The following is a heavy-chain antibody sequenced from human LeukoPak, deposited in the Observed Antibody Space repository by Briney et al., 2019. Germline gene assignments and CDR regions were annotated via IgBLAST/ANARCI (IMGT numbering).Heavy chain of an antibody. D-gene: IGHD6-19*01. Sequence: GGSLRLSCAASGISVSNDYMSWVRQAPGKGLEWVSVIYSGGSTYYADSVKGRFTISRHNSKNTLYLQMNSLRAEDTAVYYCARQGWDYYGMDVWGQGTTVTVSS. CDR3: ARQGWDYYGMDV. CDR2: IYSGGST. V-gene: IGHV3-53*04. CDR1: GISVSNDY. J-gene: IGHJ6*02.